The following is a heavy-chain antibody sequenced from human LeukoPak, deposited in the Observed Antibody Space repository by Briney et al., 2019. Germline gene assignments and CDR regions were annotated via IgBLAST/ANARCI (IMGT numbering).Heavy chain of an antibody. D-gene: IGHD2-8*01. CDR3: ARGGVRDIVLMVYAIVEIGAFDI. J-gene: IGHJ3*02. V-gene: IGHV4-59*01. CDR1: GGSISSYY. CDR2: IYYSGST. Sequence: SETLSLTCTVSGGSISSYYWSWIRQPPGKGLEWIGYIYYSGSTNYNPSLKSRVTISVDTSKNQFSLKLSSVTAADTAVYYCARGGVRDIVLMVYAIVEIGAFDIWGQGTMVTVSS.